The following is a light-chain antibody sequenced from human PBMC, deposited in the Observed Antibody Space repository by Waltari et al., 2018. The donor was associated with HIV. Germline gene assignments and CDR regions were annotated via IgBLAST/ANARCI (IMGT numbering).Light chain of an antibody. J-gene: IGKJ4*01. CDR2: GAS. CDR1: QSVSSN. V-gene: IGKV3-15*01. CDR3: QQYNNWPLT. Sequence: EIVMTQSAATLSVSPGESATLSCRASQSVSSNLAWYQQKHGQAPRLLIYGASTRATGIPARFSGSGSGTEFTLTISSLQSEDFAVYYCQQYNNWPLTFGGGTKVEIK.